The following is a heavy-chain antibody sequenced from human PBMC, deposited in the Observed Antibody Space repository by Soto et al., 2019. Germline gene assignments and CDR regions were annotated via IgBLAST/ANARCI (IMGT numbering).Heavy chain of an antibody. CDR1: GYTFTSYA. Sequence: ASVKVSCKASGYTFTSYAMHWVRQAPGQRLEWMGWINAGNGNTKYSQKFQGRVTITRDTSASTAYMELSSLRSEDTAVYYFARDQPEVVAATSAPSRDDYWGQGTLVTVSS. V-gene: IGHV1-3*01. CDR3: ARDQPEVVAATSAPSRDDY. D-gene: IGHD2-15*01. CDR2: INAGNGNT. J-gene: IGHJ4*02.